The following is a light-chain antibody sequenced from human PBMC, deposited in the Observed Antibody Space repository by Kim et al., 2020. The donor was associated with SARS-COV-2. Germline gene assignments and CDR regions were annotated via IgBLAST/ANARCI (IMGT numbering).Light chain of an antibody. Sequence: SYELTQPPSVSVSPGQTASITCSGDKLGDKYAYWYQQKPGQSPVLVIYQNIKRPSGIPERFSGSNSGNRATLTISGAQAMDEADYYCQAWDSSTVVFGGG. V-gene: IGLV3-1*01. CDR1: KLGDKY. CDR3: QAWDSSTVV. CDR2: QNI. J-gene: IGLJ2*01.